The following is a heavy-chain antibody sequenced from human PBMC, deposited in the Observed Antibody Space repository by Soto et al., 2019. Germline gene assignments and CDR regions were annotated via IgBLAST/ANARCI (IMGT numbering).Heavy chain of an antibody. D-gene: IGHD1-26*01. CDR1: GFTFSSYW. J-gene: IGHJ6*03. CDR2: IKQEGSEK. V-gene: IGHV3-7*01. CDR3: ARGAYYHVAFDYYYYYMDV. Sequence: GGSLRLSCAASGFTFSSYWMSWVRQAPGKGLEWVANIKQEGSEKDYVDSVKGRFTISRANAKNSLYLQMNSLRAEDTAVYYCARGAYYHVAFDYYYYYMDVWGKGTTVTVSS.